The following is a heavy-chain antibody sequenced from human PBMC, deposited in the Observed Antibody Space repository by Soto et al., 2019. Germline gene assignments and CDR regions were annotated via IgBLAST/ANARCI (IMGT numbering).Heavy chain of an antibody. CDR1: GGSFSNYY. J-gene: IGHJ4*02. Sequence: QVQLQQWGAGLLKPSETLSLTCAVYGGSFSNYYWSWIRQPPEKGLEWIGEINHSGSTNYNPYLKSRVAITVDTSQDPFSLKLSSVTAADTAVYYCARGASIVVVPDAMTSRGGSGSYQDYWGQGTLVTVSS. D-gene: IGHD2-2*01. CDR2: INHSGST. CDR3: ARGASIVVVPDAMTSRGGSGSYQDY. V-gene: IGHV4-34*01.